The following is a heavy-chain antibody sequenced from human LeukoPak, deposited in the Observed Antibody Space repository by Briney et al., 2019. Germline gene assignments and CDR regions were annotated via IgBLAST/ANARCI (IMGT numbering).Heavy chain of an antibody. CDR3: ARGDIPDY. CDR1: GYSISSGYY. V-gene: IGHV4-38-2*02. CDR2: IYHSGNT. J-gene: IGHJ4*02. Sequence: SETLSLTCTVSGYSISSGYYWGWIRQPPGKGLEWIGSIYHSGNTYYKSSLKSRVTISVDTSKNQFSLKLRSVTTTDTAVYYCARGDIPDYWGQGTLVTVSS. D-gene: IGHD2-2*02.